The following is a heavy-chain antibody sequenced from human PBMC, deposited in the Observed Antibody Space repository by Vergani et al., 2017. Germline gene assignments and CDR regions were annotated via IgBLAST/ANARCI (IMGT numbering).Heavy chain of an antibody. CDR1: GGTFSSYA. D-gene: IGHD3-16*02. Sequence: QVQLVQSGAEVKKPGSSVKVSCKASGGTFSSYAISWVRQAPGQGLEWMGGIIPIFGTANYAQKFQGRVTITADESTSTAYMELSSLRSEDTAVYYCARGLRLGELSLSFSPRRVVVDYWGQGTLVTVSS. CDR2: IIPIFGTA. V-gene: IGHV1-69*01. CDR3: ARGLRLGELSLSFSPRRVVVDY. J-gene: IGHJ4*02.